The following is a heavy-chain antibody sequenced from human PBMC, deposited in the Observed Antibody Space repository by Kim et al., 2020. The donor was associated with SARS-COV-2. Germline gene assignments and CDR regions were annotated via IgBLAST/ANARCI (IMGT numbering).Heavy chain of an antibody. Sequence: SETLSLTCTVSGGSISSSNSYWGWIRQPPGKGLEWIGSIYHSGNRYYNPSLTSRVTISVDTSRNQFSLNLRSVTAADTAVYYCARLKNNNEFDYWGQGTL. J-gene: IGHJ4*02. CDR3: ARLKNNNEFDY. CDR1: GGSISSSNSY. D-gene: IGHD1-1*01. CDR2: IYHSGNR. V-gene: IGHV4-39*01.